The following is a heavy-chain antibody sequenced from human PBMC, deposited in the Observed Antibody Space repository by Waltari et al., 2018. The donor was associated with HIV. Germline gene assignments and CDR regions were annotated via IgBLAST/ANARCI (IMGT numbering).Heavy chain of an antibody. V-gene: IGHV3-15*01. CDR1: GFTFADAW. CDR2: IKGKTDAGTR. CDR3: AAGTGRSDFDY. D-gene: IGHD7-27*01. J-gene: IGHJ4*02. Sequence: EVQLVESGGGLVEPGGSLRLSCAASGFTFADAWMNWVRQAPGKGLEWVARIKGKTDAGTRDFAAPVKGRFSISRNYLKNTVDLQMNNLKTEDTALYYCAAGTGRSDFDYWGKGTLVTVSS.